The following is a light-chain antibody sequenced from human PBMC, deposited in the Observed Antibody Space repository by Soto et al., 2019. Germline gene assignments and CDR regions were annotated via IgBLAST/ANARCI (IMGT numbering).Light chain of an antibody. CDR2: DAS. V-gene: IGKV3-15*01. Sequence: EIVMTQSPATLSVSPGERATLSCRASQSVSSNLAWYQQKPGQAPRLLIYDASTRATGLPARFSGSESGTEFTLTISSLQSEDFAVYFCQQYNNWPRTFGQGNKLEIK. CDR3: QQYNNWPRT. J-gene: IGKJ2*01. CDR1: QSVSSN.